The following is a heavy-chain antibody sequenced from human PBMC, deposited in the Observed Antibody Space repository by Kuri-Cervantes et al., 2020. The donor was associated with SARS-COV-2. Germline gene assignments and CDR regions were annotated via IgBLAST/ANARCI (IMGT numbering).Heavy chain of an antibody. V-gene: IGHV3-23*01. CDR1: GFTFSSYA. Sequence: GGSLRLSCAASGFTFSSYAMSWVRQAPGKGLEWVSAISGSGCSTYYADSVKGRFTISRDNSKNTLYLQMNSLRAEDTAVYYCAKGPVGATGAFDIWGQGTMVTVSS. D-gene: IGHD1-26*01. CDR3: AKGPVGATGAFDI. CDR2: ISGSGCST. J-gene: IGHJ3*02.